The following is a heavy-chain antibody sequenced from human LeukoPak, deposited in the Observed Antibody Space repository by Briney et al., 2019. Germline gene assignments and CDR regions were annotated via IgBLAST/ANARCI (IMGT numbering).Heavy chain of an antibody. Sequence: GGSLRLSCAPSGFTFRKYAMSWVRQAPGKGLEWVSTINSDGDSKIYADSVKGRFTISRDNSKNTLYLQMNSLRAEDTAVYYCARGDCNGGSCYLSLTTIDYWGQGTLVTVSS. V-gene: IGHV3-23*01. CDR2: INSDGDSK. CDR1: GFTFRKYA. J-gene: IGHJ4*02. D-gene: IGHD2-15*01. CDR3: ARGDCNGGSCYLSLTTIDY.